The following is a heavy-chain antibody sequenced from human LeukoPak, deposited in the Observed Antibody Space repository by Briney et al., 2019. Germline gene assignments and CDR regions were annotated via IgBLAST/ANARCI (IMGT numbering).Heavy chain of an antibody. CDR3: ARAQRNYYDSSGYLDAFDI. J-gene: IGHJ3*02. CDR2: ISGAGDTT. Sequence: QPGGSLRLSCAASGFTFTNYAMTWVRQAPGKGLQWVSTISGAGDTTYYADSVRGRFTISRDNSKNTLYLQMNSLRAEDTAVYYCARAQRNYYDSSGYLDAFDIWGQGTMVTVSS. D-gene: IGHD3-22*01. V-gene: IGHV3-23*01. CDR1: GFTFTNYA.